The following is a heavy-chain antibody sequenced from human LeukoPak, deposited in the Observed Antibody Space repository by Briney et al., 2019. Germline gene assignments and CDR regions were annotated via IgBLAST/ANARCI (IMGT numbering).Heavy chain of an antibody. CDR2: IRYDGSIM. CDR3: AKDTIFAVDPFDY. CDR1: GFTFSDYY. Sequence: GGSLRLSCAASGFTFSDYYMSWIRQAPGKGLEWVAFIRYDGSIMLYADSVKGRFTVSRDNSKNTLYLQMNSLRAEDTAVYYCAKDTIFAVDPFDYWGQGTLVTVSS. D-gene: IGHD3-3*01. V-gene: IGHV3-30*02. J-gene: IGHJ4*02.